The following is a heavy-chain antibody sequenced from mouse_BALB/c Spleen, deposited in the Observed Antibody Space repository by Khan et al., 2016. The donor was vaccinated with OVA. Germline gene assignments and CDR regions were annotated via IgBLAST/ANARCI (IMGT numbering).Heavy chain of an antibody. CDR2: ISYSGNT. CDR1: GYSITSDYA. Sequence: EVQLQESGPGLVKPSQSLSLTCTVTGYSITSDYAWNWIRQFPGNKLEWMGFISYSGNTNYNPSLKSRISITRDTSKNQFFMQLNSVTTEDTATXYCARVYGGDFDYCGQGTTLTVSS. V-gene: IGHV3-2*02. J-gene: IGHJ2*01. D-gene: IGHD1-1*01. CDR3: ARVYGGDFDY.